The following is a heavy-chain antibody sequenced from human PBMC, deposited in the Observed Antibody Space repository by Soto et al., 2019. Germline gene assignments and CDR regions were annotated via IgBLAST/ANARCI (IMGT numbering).Heavy chain of an antibody. Sequence: SETLSLTCAVSGGSISSSNSWSWVRQPPGKGLEWIGEIYHSGSTNYNPSLKSRVTISVDKSKNQFSLKLSSVTAADTAVYYCARVEVHYDILTGYYMGPSAFDIWGQGTMVT. D-gene: IGHD3-9*01. CDR3: ARVEVHYDILTGYYMGPSAFDI. CDR2: IYHSGST. CDR1: GGSISSSNS. J-gene: IGHJ3*02. V-gene: IGHV4-4*02.